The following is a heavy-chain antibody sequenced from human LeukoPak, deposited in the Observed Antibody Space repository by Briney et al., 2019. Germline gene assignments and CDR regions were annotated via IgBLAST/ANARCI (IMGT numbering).Heavy chain of an antibody. CDR3: ARDSGGADS. J-gene: IGHJ5*01. CDR1: GYTFTGYY. Sequence: ASVKVSCKASGYTFTGYYMHWVRQAPGQGLEWMGCINPNSGVTNYAQKFQGRVTKTRDTSLSTAYMELSSLNSDDTGVYYCARDSGGADSWGQGTLVTVSS. V-gene: IGHV1-2*02. CDR2: INPNSGVT. D-gene: IGHD3-16*01.